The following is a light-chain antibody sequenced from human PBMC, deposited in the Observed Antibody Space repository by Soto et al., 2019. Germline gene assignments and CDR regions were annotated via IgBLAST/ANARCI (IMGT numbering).Light chain of an antibody. J-gene: IGKJ3*01. CDR1: QGISSY. CDR3: QQLNTYPIT. Sequence: DIQLTQSPSFLSASVGDRVTITCRVSQGISSYLAWYQQKQGNALKLLIYAASTLQSGVPSRFSGSGSGTELTLTICRLQPEDFSTYHCQQLNTYPITFGPGTKVDIK. CDR2: AAS. V-gene: IGKV1-9*01.